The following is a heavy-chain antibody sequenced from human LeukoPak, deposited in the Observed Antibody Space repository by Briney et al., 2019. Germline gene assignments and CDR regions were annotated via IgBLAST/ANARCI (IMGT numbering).Heavy chain of an antibody. D-gene: IGHD6-6*01. CDR3: ARALIAARRGLVGPDYYFDY. V-gene: IGHV1-2*02. Sequence: ASVKVSCKASGYTFTGYYMHWVRQAPGQGLEWMGWINPNSGGTNYAQKFQGRVTMTRDTSISTAYMELSRLRSDDTAVYYCARALIAARRGLVGPDYYFDYWGQGTLVTVSS. J-gene: IGHJ4*02. CDR2: INPNSGGT. CDR1: GYTFTGYY.